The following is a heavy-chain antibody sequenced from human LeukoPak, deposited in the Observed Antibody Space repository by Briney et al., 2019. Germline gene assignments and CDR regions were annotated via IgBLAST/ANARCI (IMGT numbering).Heavy chain of an antibody. CDR1: GGTFSSYA. D-gene: IGHD4-17*01. CDR3: ARNYGDYSVWFDP. CDR2: IIPIFGTA. Sequence: ASVKVSCKASGGTFSSYAISWVRQAPGQGLEWMGGIIPIFGTANYAQKFQGRVTITADKSTSTAYMELSSLRSDDTAVYYCARNYGDYSVWFDPWGQGTLVTVSS. V-gene: IGHV1-69*06. J-gene: IGHJ5*02.